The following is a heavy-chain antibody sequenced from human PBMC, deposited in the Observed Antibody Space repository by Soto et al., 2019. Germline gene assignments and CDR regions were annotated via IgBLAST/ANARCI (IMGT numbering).Heavy chain of an antibody. V-gene: IGHV1-3*01. D-gene: IGHD6-13*01. Sequence: VASVKVSCKASGYTFSRYAIHWVRQAPGQRLEWMGWINAGNGNTKYSQKFEGRVTLTTDTSANTVYMELSSLRFEDTALYYCARDQQFRNWFDSWGQGTLVTVSS. CDR3: ARDQQFRNWFDS. CDR1: GYTFSRYA. J-gene: IGHJ5*01. CDR2: INAGNGNT.